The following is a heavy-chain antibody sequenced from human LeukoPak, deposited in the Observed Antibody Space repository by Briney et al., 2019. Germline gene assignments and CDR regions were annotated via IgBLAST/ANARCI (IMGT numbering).Heavy chain of an antibody. CDR3: ARDCSSTSCYSSGAFDI. CDR1: GFTFSSYW. CDR2: IKQDGSEK. D-gene: IGHD2-2*02. Sequence: GGSLRLSCAASGFTFSSYWMSWVRQAPGKGLEWVANIKQDGSEKYYVDSVKGRFTISRDSAKNSLYLQMNSLRAEDTAVYYCARDCSSTSCYSSGAFDIWGQGTMVTVSS. J-gene: IGHJ3*02. V-gene: IGHV3-7*01.